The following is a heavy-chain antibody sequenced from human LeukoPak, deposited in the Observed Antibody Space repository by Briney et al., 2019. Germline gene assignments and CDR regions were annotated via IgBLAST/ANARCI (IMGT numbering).Heavy chain of an antibody. D-gene: IGHD6-19*01. CDR1: GFTFSSYA. CDR3: ARDYSSGWYAHPGIDY. V-gene: IGHV3-30*04. J-gene: IGHJ4*02. Sequence: GGSLRLSCAASGFTFSSYAMHWVRQAPGKGLEWVAVISYDGSNKYYADSVKGRFTISRDNSKNTLYLQMNSLRAEDTAVYYCARDYSSGWYAHPGIDYWGQGTLVTVSS. CDR2: ISYDGSNK.